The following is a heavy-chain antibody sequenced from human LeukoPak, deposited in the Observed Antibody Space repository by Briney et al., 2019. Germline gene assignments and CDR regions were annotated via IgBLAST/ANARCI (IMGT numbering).Heavy chain of an antibody. V-gene: IGHV4-59*01. CDR2: IYYSGST. D-gene: IGHD3-3*01. J-gene: IGHJ5*02. CDR3: ARDRGRSARGRWFDP. Sequence: PSETLSLTCTVSGGSISSYYWSWIRQPPGKGLEWIGYIYYSGSTNYNPSLKSRVTISVDTSKNQFSLKLSSVTAADTAVYYCARDRGRSARGRWFDPWGQGTLVTVSS. CDR1: GGSISSYY.